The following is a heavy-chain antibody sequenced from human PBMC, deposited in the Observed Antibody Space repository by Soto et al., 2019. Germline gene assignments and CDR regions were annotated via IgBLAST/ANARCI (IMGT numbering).Heavy chain of an antibody. J-gene: IGHJ5*01. V-gene: IGHV1-18*01. Sequence: QAQLVQSGAEVKKPGASVKVSCKASGYTFTSYGINWVRQAPGQGLEWMGWISAYNANTHYAQKLQGRGTMTQETFTITAYMELRSLRSYDTAVYYCARGENWFDPWGQGTLVTVSS. CDR1: GYTFTSYG. CDR3: ARGENWFDP. CDR2: ISAYNANT.